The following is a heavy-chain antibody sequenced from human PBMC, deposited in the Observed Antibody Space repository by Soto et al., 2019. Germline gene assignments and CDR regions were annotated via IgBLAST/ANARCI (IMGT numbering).Heavy chain of an antibody. D-gene: IGHD6-19*01. V-gene: IGHV1-8*01. CDR3: GRNPYSSGLFDT. CDR1: GYNFIDYD. J-gene: IGHJ5*02. CDR2: MTPNSGNT. Sequence: QVQLVQSGAEVKKPGASVKVSCKASGYNFIDYDINWVRQATGQGLEWMGWMTPNSGNTGYAQKFQGRVTLTRDTSIGTAYMELSSLKSEDTAVYYCGRNPYSSGLFDTCGQGTLVTVSS.